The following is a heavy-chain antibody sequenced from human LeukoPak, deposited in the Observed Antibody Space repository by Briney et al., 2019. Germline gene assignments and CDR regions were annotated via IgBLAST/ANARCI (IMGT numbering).Heavy chain of an antibody. J-gene: IGHJ5*02. Sequence: SETLSLTCTVSGGSISSYYWSWIRQPPGKGLEWIGYIYYSGSTYYNPSLKSRVTISVDTSKNQFSLKLSSVTAADTAVYYCARGPGGSYRNWFDPWGQGTLVTVSS. CDR1: GGSISSYY. D-gene: IGHD1-26*01. V-gene: IGHV4-59*12. CDR2: IYYSGST. CDR3: ARGPGGSYRNWFDP.